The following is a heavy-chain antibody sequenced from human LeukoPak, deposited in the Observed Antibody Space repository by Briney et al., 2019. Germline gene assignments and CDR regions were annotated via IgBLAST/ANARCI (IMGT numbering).Heavy chain of an antibody. V-gene: IGHV1-18*01. D-gene: IGHD6-19*01. CDR1: GYTFTNYG. Sequence: ASVKVSCKASGYTFTNYGISWVRQAPGQGLEGMGWISGYNGNTNYAQKFQGRITMTTDTSTSTGYMELRSLRSDDTAVYYCARDLKMGYSSGRYSWGTGSSNDYWGQGTLVTVSS. J-gene: IGHJ4*02. CDR3: ARDLKMGYSSGRYSWGTGSSNDY. CDR2: ISGYNGNT.